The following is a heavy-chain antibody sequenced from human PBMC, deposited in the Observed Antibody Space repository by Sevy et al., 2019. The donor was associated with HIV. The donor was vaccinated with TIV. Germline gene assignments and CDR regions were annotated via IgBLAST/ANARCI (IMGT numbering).Heavy chain of an antibody. CDR2: ISGSGGST. CDR3: AKVGSVPDYYDSSGYYYDY. V-gene: IGHV3-23*01. CDR1: GFTFSSYA. D-gene: IGHD3-22*01. Sequence: GGSLRLSCAASGFTFSSYAMSWVRQAPGKGLEWVSAISGSGGSTYYADSVKGRFTISRENSKNTLYLQMNSLRAEDTAVYYCAKVGSVPDYYDSSGYYYDYWGQGTLVTVSS. J-gene: IGHJ4*02.